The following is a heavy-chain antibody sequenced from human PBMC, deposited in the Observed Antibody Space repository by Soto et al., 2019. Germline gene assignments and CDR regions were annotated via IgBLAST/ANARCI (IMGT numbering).Heavy chain of an antibody. V-gene: IGHV4-59*01. J-gene: IGHJ6*03. CDR1: GGSISSYY. D-gene: IGHD2-2*02. CDR2: IYYSGST. CDR3: ARSARYCSITSCYTQGLPGNRNYYYYYMDV. Sequence: PSETLSLTCTVSGGSISSYYWSWIRQPPGKGLEWIGYIYYSGSTNYNPSLKSRVTISVDTSKNQFSLKLSSVTAADTAVYYCARSARYCSITSCYTQGLPGNRNYYYYYMDVWGKGTTVTVSS.